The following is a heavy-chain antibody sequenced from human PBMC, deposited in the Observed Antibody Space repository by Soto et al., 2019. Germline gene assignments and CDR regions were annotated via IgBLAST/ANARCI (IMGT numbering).Heavy chain of an antibody. D-gene: IGHD3-16*01. J-gene: IGHJ6*02. V-gene: IGHV1-46*01. Sequence: ASVKVSCKASGDSVSNDYLHWVRQAPGQGFEWLGLISPFGGATAYAQRFKGRVTVTMDKSSTTFYLEVSSLRSDDTAVYYCAKGRGGKTVANFGMDVWGQGVTVTAP. CDR3: AKGRGGKTVANFGMDV. CDR2: ISPFGGAT. CDR1: GDSVSNDY.